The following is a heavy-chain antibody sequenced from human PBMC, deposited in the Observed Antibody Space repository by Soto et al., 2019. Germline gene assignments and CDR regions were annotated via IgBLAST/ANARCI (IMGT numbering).Heavy chain of an antibody. V-gene: IGHV4-39*01. Sequence: QLQLQESGPGLVKPSETLSLTCTVSGGSIRSSRYYWGWIRQPPGKGLEFIGTIYFTGKTYNNPSLNRQINIYIGTAKNQFSLILSSVTAADTAVYYRARLDYSNLGSTYYSHMDAWGRGPAVTVSS. CDR3: ARLDYSNLGSTYYSHMDA. D-gene: IGHD4-4*01. CDR2: IYFTGKT. J-gene: IGHJ6*03. CDR1: GGSIRSSRYY.